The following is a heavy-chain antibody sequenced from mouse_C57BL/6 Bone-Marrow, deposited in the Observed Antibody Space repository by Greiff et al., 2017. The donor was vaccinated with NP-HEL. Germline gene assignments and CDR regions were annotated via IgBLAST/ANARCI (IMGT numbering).Heavy chain of an antibody. CDR3: ARGLLWLRRREYCAMDY. D-gene: IGHD2-2*01. CDR1: GYTLTSHR. Sequence: QVQLQQPGAELVKPGASVKLSCKASGYTLTSHRMHWVKQRPGQGLEWIGMIHPNSCSTNYNEKFKSKATLTVDKSSSTAYMQLSSLTYEDSAVYYCARGLLWLRRREYCAMDYWGQGTSVTVSS. CDR2: IHPNSCST. J-gene: IGHJ4*01. V-gene: IGHV1-64*01.